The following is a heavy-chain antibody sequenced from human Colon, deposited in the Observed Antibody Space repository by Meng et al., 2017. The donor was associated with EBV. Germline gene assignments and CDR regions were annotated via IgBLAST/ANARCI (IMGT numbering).Heavy chain of an antibody. Sequence: QWQGSGPVVVTPSQALSLTCYCSAGSGSSGGYDWTWIRQHPGQGLGWFGHIDYSGSTFNNPSIQRRVIISIDTSKNQFSLNLRSVTAADTAVYYYARVSSGWDYFDYWGQGTLVTVSS. CDR2: IDYSGST. CDR1: AGSGSSGGYD. CDR3: ARVSSGWDYFDY. V-gene: IGHV4-31*03. D-gene: IGHD6-19*01. J-gene: IGHJ4*02.